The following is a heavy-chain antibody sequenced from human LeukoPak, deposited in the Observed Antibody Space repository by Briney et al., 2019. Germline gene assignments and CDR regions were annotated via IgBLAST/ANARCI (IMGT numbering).Heavy chain of an antibody. CDR3: ASYPFPTSAFDY. D-gene: IGHD5-12*01. CDR2: ISSSSSYI. V-gene: IGHV3-21*01. Sequence: GGSLRLSCAASGFTFSSYSMNWVRQAPGKGLEWVSSISSSSSYIYYADSVKGRFTISRDNAKNSLYLQMNSLRAEDTAVYYCASYPFPTSAFDYWGQGTLVTVSS. J-gene: IGHJ4*02. CDR1: GFTFSSYS.